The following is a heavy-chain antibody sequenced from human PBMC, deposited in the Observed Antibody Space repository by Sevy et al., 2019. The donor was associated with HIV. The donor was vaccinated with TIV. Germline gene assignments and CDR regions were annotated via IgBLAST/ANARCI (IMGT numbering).Heavy chain of an antibody. CDR2: MSYDGSNK. J-gene: IGHJ6*02. V-gene: IGHV3-30*09. CDR1: GFTFSSYP. CDR3: ARGLAALPGYYYGMDV. D-gene: IGHD6-6*01. Sequence: GGSLRLSCAASGFTFSSYPMNWVRQAPGKGLEWVAVMSYDGSNKYFADSVKGRFAVSRDNSKNTLYLQMSSLRAEDTAVYYCARGLAALPGYYYGMDVWGLRTTVTVSS.